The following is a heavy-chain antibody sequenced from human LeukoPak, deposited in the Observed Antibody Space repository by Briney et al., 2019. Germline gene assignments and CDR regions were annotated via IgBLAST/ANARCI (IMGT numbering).Heavy chain of an antibody. J-gene: IGHJ4*02. CDR2: ISFDGSNT. D-gene: IGHD3-22*01. Sequence: GGSLRLSCAASGFTFSTYTMHWVRQAPGKGLGWVAFISFDGSNTYYADSVKGRFTISRDNSKNTLYLQMNSLRAEDTAVYYCARAYPYYYDSSGYSSSFDYWGQGTLVTVSS. CDR1: GFTFSTYT. V-gene: IGHV3-30-3*01. CDR3: ARAYPYYYDSSGYSSSFDY.